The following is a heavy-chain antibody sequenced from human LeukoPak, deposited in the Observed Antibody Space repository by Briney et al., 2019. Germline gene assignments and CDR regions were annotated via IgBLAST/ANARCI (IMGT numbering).Heavy chain of an antibody. J-gene: IGHJ5*02. CDR3: ARSPNCGGDCS. V-gene: IGHV3-74*01. D-gene: IGHD2-21*02. Sequence: GGSLRLSCAASGFSFSNAWLNWVRQAPGKGPVWVSRISSDGTRTRYVDSVTGRFTISRDNAKNTLFLQMNRLRVEDTAVYYCARSPNCGGDCSWGQGTMVTVSS. CDR2: ISSDGTRT. CDR1: GFSFSNAW.